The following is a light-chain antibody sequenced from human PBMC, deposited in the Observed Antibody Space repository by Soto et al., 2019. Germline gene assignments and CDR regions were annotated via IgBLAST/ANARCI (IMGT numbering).Light chain of an antibody. CDR3: QSYDGGLSAYV. V-gene: IGLV1-40*01. CDR1: SSDIGAGFD. CDR2: GND. J-gene: IGLJ1*01. Sequence: QSVLTQPPSLSGAPGQRVTISCTGGSSDIGAGFDVNWYQQLPGTAPKLLIYGNDIRPSGVPDRFSGSKSGTSASLAITGLQADDEADYYCQSYDGGLSAYVFGTGTKVTVL.